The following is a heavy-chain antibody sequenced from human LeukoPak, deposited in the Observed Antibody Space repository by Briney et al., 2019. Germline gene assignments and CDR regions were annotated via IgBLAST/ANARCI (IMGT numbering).Heavy chain of an antibody. CDR1: GDTFTDYF. CDR3: ARYYYDSSGKGAFDI. CDR2: INPNSGVS. D-gene: IGHD3-22*01. J-gene: IGHJ3*02. Sequence: ASVKVSCKASGDTFTDYFIHWVRQAPGQGLEWMGRINPNSGVSNYAQKFQGRVTTTRDTSISTAYMELSRLRSDDTAVFYCARYYYDSSGKGAFDIWGQGTMVTVSS. V-gene: IGHV1-2*06.